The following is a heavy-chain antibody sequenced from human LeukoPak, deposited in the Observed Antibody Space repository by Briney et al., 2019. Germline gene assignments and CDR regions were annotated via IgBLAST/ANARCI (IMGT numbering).Heavy chain of an antibody. J-gene: IGHJ6*03. CDR1: GYTFTGYY. D-gene: IGHD3-3*01. CDR3: ARSGTSYYDFWSGYYYYYYYYMDV. V-gene: IGHV1-2*02. Sequence: ASVKASCKASGYTFTGYYMHWVRQAPGQRLEWMGWINPNSGGTNYAQKFQGRVTITRNTSISTAYMELSSLRSEDTAVYYCARSGTSYYDFWSGYYYYYYYYMDVWGKGTTVTVSS. CDR2: INPNSGGT.